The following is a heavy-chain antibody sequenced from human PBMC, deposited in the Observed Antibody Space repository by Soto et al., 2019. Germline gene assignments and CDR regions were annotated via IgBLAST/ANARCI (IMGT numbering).Heavy chain of an antibody. CDR3: AADCSGGRCYGASGMDV. V-gene: IGHV1-69*06. J-gene: IGHJ6*01. CDR2: INAGFGAT. Sequence: QVQLEQSGAEVKKPGSSVKVSCKASGGTFGRYAISWVRRAPGQSLEWMGQINAGFGATDLAQMFQGRVTVTAENSTTTVYMELRGLRSDDTAGYYCAADCSGGRCYGASGMDVWGQGTTVTVSS. D-gene: IGHD2-15*01. CDR1: GGTFGRYA.